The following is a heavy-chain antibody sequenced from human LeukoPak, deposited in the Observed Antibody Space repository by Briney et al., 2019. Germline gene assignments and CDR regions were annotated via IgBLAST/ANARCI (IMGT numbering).Heavy chain of an antibody. D-gene: IGHD2/OR15-2a*01. CDR3: ARDLKRAPIPVLYYFDY. V-gene: IGHV3-30-3*01. CDR2: ISYDGSNK. CDR1: GFTFSSYA. J-gene: IGHJ4*02. Sequence: GGSLRLSCAASGFTFSSYAMHWVRQAPGKGLEWVAVISYDGSNKYYADSVKGRFTISRDNSKNTLYLQMNSLRAEDTAVYYCARDLKRAPIPVLYYFDYWGQGTQVTVSS.